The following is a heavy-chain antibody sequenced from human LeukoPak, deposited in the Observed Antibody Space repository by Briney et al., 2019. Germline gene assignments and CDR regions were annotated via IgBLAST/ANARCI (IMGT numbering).Heavy chain of an antibody. CDR2: IYYSGSP. CDR3: ARDGEYSSFDY. CDR1: GGSISSYY. J-gene: IGHJ4*02. V-gene: IGHV4-59*01. Sequence: SETLSLTCTVSGGSISSYYWSWIRQPPGKGLEGIGYIYYSGSPNYNPALKSRVTISVDTSKNQFSLKLSSVTAADTAVHYCARDGEYSSFDYWGEGTLVTVSS. D-gene: IGHD5-18*01.